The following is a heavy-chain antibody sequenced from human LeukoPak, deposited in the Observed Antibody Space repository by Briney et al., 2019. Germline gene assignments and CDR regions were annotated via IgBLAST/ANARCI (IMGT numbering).Heavy chain of an antibody. CDR2: FHYTGST. CDR3: ARVFPTGGRLAHPHPRNSDY. J-gene: IGHJ4*02. Sequence: PSETLSLTCAVSGGSISSYYWSWIRQPPEKGLEWLGYFHYTGSTNYNPSLKSRVTISVDTSKNQFSLKLSSVTAADTAVYYCARVFPTGGRLAHPHPRNSDYWGQGTLVTVSS. V-gene: IGHV4-59*12. D-gene: IGHD4-23*01. CDR1: GGSISSYY.